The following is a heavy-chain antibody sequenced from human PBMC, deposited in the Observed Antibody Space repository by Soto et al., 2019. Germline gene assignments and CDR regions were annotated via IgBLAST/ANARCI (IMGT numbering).Heavy chain of an antibody. Sequence: EVQVVEWGGGLEQPGRSLRLSCAASGFSFDDYAMHWVRQAPGKGLECVSCISWNSGNIVYSDSVTGRFTISRDNAKNSLSLQTNSLRAEDTALYYCTKGSSTSCFSPLDHWGQGTLVTVSS. D-gene: IGHD2-2*01. CDR1: GFSFDDYA. J-gene: IGHJ4*02. V-gene: IGHV3-9*01. CDR2: ISWNSGNI. CDR3: TKGSSTSCFSPLDH.